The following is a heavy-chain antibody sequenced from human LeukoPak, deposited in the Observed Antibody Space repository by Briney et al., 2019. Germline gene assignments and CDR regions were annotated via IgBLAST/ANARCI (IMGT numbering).Heavy chain of an antibody. V-gene: IGHV7-4-1*02. CDR1: GYIFTSYF. D-gene: IGHD3/OR15-3a*01. CDR2: VNTNTGNP. CDR3: ARVGLPHHYYYMDV. J-gene: IGHJ6*03. Sequence: ASVKVSCKASGYIFTSYFMNWVRQAPGQGLEWMGWVNTNTGNPTYAQGFTGRFVFSLDTSVSTAYLQISSLKAEDTAVYHCARVGLPHHYYYMDVWGKGTTVTVSS.